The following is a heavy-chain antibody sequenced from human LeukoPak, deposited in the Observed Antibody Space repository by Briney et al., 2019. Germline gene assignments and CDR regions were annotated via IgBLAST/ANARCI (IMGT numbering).Heavy chain of an antibody. CDR2: IYSDGTI. Sequence: SETLSLTCTVSGGSISRCYWSWIRQPAGKGLEWIGRIYSDGTITYNPSLQSRLTMSIDTSKNQFSLKLSFVTAADTAVYYCAGDSGTTGEVKFDPWGQETLVTVSS. V-gene: IGHV4-4*07. CDR1: GGSISRCY. CDR3: AGDSGTTGEVKFDP. D-gene: IGHD4-17*01. J-gene: IGHJ5*02.